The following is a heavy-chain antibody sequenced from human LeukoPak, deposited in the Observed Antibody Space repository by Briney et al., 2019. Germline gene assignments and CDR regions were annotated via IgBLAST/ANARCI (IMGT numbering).Heavy chain of an antibody. CDR2: INPSGGST. CDR1: GYTFTSYY. D-gene: IGHD2-21*01. CDR3: ARAGVVVVGDNWFDP. Sequence: ASVKVSCKASGYTFTSYYMHWVRQAPGQGREWMGIINPSGGSTSYAQKFQGRVTMTRDTSTSTVYMELSSLRSEDTAVYYCARAGVVVVGDNWFDPWGQGTLVTVSS. J-gene: IGHJ5*02. V-gene: IGHV1-46*01.